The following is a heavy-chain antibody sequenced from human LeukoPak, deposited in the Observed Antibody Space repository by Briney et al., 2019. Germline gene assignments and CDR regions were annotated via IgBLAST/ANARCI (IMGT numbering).Heavy chain of an antibody. J-gene: IGHJ3*02. V-gene: IGHV3-49*04. Sequence: GGSLRLSCTPSGFTVGDYAMSWVRQAPGKGLEWVGFIRSKGYGGTTECAASVQGRFSISRDDSKSIAYLQMNSLKSEDSAVYYCTRHRWAAGSIAFDMWGQGTTVTVSS. CDR2: IRSKGYGGTT. CDR3: TRHRWAAGSIAFDM. D-gene: IGHD6-13*01. CDR1: GFTVGDYA.